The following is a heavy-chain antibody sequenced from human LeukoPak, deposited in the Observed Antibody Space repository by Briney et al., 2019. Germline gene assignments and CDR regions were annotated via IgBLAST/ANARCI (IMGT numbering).Heavy chain of an antibody. V-gene: IGHV3-7*01. Sequence: GGSLRLSCAASGFSFSAYWMTWVRQAPGTGLEWVANINPAGNETYYADPVKGRFSISRDNAKNLVYLQMNSLRAEDTAVYHCARFGYVAAVDVWGQGTPVTVSS. CDR1: GFSFSAYW. J-gene: IGHJ4*02. CDR2: INPAGNET. D-gene: IGHD2-15*01. CDR3: ARFGYVAAVDV.